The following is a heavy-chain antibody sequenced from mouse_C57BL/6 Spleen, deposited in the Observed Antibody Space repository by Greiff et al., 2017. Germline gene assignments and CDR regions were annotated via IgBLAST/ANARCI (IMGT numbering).Heavy chain of an antibody. CDR2: IYPGSGST. D-gene: IGHD1-1*01. J-gene: IGHJ3*01. V-gene: IGHV1-55*01. CDR1: GYTFTSYW. Sequence: QVQLKQSGAELVKPGASVKMSCKASGYTFTSYWITWVKQRPGQGLEWIGDIYPGSGSTNYNEKFKSKATLTVDTSSSTAYMQLSSLTSEDSAVYYCARNPDNDDSSYGFAYWGQGTLVTVSA. CDR3: ARNPDNDDSSYGFAY.